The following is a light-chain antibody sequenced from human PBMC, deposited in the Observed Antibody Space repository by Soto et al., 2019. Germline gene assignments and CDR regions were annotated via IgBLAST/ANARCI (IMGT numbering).Light chain of an antibody. CDR1: SSDVGGYNY. V-gene: IGLV2-14*03. J-gene: IGLJ1*01. CDR2: DVN. CDR3: SSYTSSSTYV. Sequence: HSALTQPAPVSGSPGQSITISCTGTSSDVGGYNYVSWYQQHQGKAPKLIIYDVNNRPSGVSNRFSGSKSGNTASLTISGLQAEDEADYYCSSYTSSSTYVFGTGTKLTVL.